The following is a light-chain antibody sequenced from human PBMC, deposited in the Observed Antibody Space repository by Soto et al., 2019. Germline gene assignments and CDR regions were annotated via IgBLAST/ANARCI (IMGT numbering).Light chain of an antibody. Sequence: ESILTQSPGTLSLSPGERATLSCRASQTVNSRHLNWYQHKPGQTPRLLIYGASIRAAGIPDRFSGSRSGAYFSLTITRLEPEDSAVYYCQQFDGSRPAFTFGQGTKLEI. J-gene: IGKJ2*01. CDR3: QQFDGSRPAFT. CDR1: QTVNSRH. V-gene: IGKV3-20*01. CDR2: GAS.